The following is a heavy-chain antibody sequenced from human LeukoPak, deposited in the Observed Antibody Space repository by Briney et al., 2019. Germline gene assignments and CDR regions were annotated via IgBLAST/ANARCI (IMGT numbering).Heavy chain of an antibody. CDR1: GFTFSSYS. D-gene: IGHD1-26*01. Sequence: GGSLRLSCAASGFTFSSYSMNWVRQAPGKGLEWVSSISSSSSYIYYAESVKGRFTISRDNSKNTLYLQMNSLRAEDTAVYYCAKDSARKSIVGSTTRGVNDYWGQGTLVTVSS. V-gene: IGHV3-21*01. CDR3: AKDSARKSIVGSTTRGVNDY. J-gene: IGHJ4*02. CDR2: ISSSSSYI.